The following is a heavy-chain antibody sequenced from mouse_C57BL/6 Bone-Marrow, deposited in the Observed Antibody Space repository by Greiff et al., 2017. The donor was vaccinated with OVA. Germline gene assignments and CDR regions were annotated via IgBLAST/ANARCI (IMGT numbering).Heavy chain of an antibody. CDR3: VRQDYGSSSWFAY. D-gene: IGHD1-1*01. CDR2: IRSKSNNYAT. V-gene: IGHV10-1*01. Sequence: EVKLEESGGGLVQPKGSLKLSCAASGFSFTTYAMNWVRQAPGKGLEWVARIRSKSNNYATHYADSVKDRFTISRDDSESMLYLQMNNLKTEDTAMYYCVRQDYGSSSWFAYWGQGTLVTVSA. J-gene: IGHJ3*01. CDR1: GFSFTTYA.